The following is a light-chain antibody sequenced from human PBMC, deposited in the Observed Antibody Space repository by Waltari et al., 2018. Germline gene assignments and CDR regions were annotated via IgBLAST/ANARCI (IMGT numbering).Light chain of an antibody. V-gene: IGLV2-11*01. CDR3: CSYAGSYTRV. J-gene: IGLJ3*02. CDR2: DVS. Sequence: QSALTQPRSVSGSPGQSVTIPCTGTSSDLGGYNYVSWYQQHPGKAPKLMIYDVSKRPSGVPDRFSGSKSGNTASLTISGLQAEDEADYYCCSYAGSYTRVFGGGTKLTVL. CDR1: SSDLGGYNY.